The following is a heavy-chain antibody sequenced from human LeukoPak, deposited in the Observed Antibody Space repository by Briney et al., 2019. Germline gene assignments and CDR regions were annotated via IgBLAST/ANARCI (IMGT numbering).Heavy chain of an antibody. D-gene: IGHD3-22*01. J-gene: IGHJ3*02. CDR2: IYYSGST. CDR3: AGERENYYDSSGYYRAFDI. V-gene: IGHV4-59*01. CDR1: GGSISSYY. Sequence: SETLSLTCTVSGGSISSYYWSWIRQPPGKGLEWIGYIYYSGSTNYNPSLKSRVTISVDTSKNQFSLKLSSVTAADTAVYYCAGERENYYDSSGYYRAFDIWGRGTMVTVSS.